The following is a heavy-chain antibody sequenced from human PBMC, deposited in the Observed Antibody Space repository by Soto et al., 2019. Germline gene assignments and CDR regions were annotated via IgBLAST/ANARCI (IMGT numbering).Heavy chain of an antibody. J-gene: IGHJ6*02. D-gene: IGHD2-15*01. CDR2: ISGKNGNT. V-gene: IGHV1-18*04. Sequence: QVQLVQSGVEVKKPGASVKVSCKASGYTFISHGISWVRQAPGQGLEWMGWISGKNGNTNYAQKLLGRVTLTTDTSTSTAYMELRSLRSDDTAVYYCARVSSSIVVVPDYGMDVWGQGTTATVSS. CDR1: GYTFISHG. CDR3: ARVSSSIVVVPDYGMDV.